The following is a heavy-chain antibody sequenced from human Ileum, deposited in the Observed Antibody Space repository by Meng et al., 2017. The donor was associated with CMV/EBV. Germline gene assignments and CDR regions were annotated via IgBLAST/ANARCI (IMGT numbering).Heavy chain of an antibody. CDR3: ATNGGGELRDAFDI. CDR2: IRYDGSNK. D-gene: IGHD1-26*01. J-gene: IGHJ3*02. V-gene: IGHV3-30*02. Sequence: GESLKISCAASGFTFSSYGMHWVRQAPGKGLEWVAVIRYDGSNKYYADSVKGRFTISRDNSKNTLYLQMNSLRAEDTAVYYCATNGGGELRDAFDIWGQGTMVTVSS. CDR1: GFTFSSYG.